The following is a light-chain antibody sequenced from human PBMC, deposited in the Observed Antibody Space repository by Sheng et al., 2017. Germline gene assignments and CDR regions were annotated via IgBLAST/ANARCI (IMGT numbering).Light chain of an antibody. CDR3: QQYDTPPNT. J-gene: IGKJ2*01. V-gene: IGKV3-20*01. CDR2: GAS. CDR1: QSVSTRY. Sequence: EIVLTQSPGTLSLSPGERATLSCRASQSVSTRYLAWYKQKPGQAPRLLVYGASSRATGVPDRFSGSGSGTDFTLTISRLDPEDFAVYYCQQYDTPPNTFGQGTKAGD.